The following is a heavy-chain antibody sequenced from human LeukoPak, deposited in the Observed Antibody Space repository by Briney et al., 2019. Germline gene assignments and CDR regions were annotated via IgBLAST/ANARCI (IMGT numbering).Heavy chain of an antibody. CDR1: GYTFTSYG. V-gene: IGHV1-18*01. D-gene: IGHD3-10*01. J-gene: IGHJ4*02. Sequence: GASVKVSCKASGYTFTSYGIGWVRQAPGQGLEWMGWINAHKGNTNYAQNLQGRVTMTTDTSTSTVYMELRSLRFDDTAVYYCARGSRGILWFGELLGFDYWGQGTLVTVSS. CDR2: INAHKGNT. CDR3: ARGSRGILWFGELLGFDY.